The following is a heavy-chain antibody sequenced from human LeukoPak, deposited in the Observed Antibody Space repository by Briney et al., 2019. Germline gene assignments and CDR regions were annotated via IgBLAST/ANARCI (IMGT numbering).Heavy chain of an antibody. CDR3: ARLAITGTIY. CDR1: GGSISSYY. V-gene: IGHV4-59*08. D-gene: IGHD1-7*01. CDR2: IYYSGST. J-gene: IGHJ4*02. Sequence: PSETLSLTCTVSGGSISSYYWSWIRQPPGKGLEWIGYIYYSGSTNYNPSLKSRVTISVDTSKNQFSLKLSSVTAADTAVYNCARLAITGTIYWGQGTLVTVSS.